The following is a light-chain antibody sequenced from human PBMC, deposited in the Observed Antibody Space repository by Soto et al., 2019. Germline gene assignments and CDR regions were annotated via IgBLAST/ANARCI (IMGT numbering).Light chain of an antibody. Sequence: QSVLTQPASVSGSPGQSITISCTGTSSDVGGYNYVSWYQQLPGKASILLIYDVSNRPSGVSNRFSGSKSGNTASLTISGLQAEDEADYYCSSYTSSSTLLYVFGTGTKVTVL. CDR1: SSDVGGYNY. J-gene: IGLJ1*01. V-gene: IGLV2-14*01. CDR3: SSYTSSSTLLYV. CDR2: DVS.